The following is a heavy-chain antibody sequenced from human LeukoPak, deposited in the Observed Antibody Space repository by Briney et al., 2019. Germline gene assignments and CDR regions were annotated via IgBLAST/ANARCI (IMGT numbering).Heavy chain of an antibody. V-gene: IGHV4-30-4*01. D-gene: IGHD2-2*01. Sequence: SETLSLTCTVSGGSISSGDYYWSWIRQPPGKGLEWIGYIYYGGSTYYNPFLKSRATISVDTSKNQFFPKLSSVTAADTAVYYCATARVAPAARLWMGDWFAPWGQGTLVTVSS. CDR2: IYYGGST. CDR3: ATARVAPAARLWMGDWFAP. CDR1: GGSISSGDYY. J-gene: IGHJ5*02.